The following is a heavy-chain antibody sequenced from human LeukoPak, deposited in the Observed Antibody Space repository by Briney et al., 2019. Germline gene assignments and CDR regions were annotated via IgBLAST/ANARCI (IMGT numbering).Heavy chain of an antibody. V-gene: IGHV3-49*04. CDR3: TRLLSHGSGRRALTYYFDY. CDR2: IRSKAYGGTT. J-gene: IGHJ4*02. Sequence: PGGSLRLSCTASGFTFGDYAMSWVRQAPGKGLEWVGFIRSKAYGGTTEYAASVKGRFTISRDDSKSIAYLQMNSLKTEDTAVYYCTRLLSHGSGRRALTYYFDYWGQGTLVTVSS. D-gene: IGHD3-10*01. CDR1: GFTFGDYA.